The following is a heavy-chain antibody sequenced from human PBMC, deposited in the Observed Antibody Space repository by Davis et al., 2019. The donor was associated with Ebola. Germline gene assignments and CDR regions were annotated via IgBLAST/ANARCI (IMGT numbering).Heavy chain of an antibody. CDR3: ARGGITMMIVPRDYYYGLDV. CDR2: INPNSGGT. CDR1: GYTFTNYG. Sequence: AASVKVSCKASGYTFTNYGITWVRQAPGQGLEWMGRINPNSGGTNYAQKFQGRVTMSRDTSTSTAYMEMSRLRSDDTAVYFCARGGITMMIVPRDYYYGLDVWGQGTTVTVSS. V-gene: IGHV1-2*06. J-gene: IGHJ6*02. D-gene: IGHD3-22*01.